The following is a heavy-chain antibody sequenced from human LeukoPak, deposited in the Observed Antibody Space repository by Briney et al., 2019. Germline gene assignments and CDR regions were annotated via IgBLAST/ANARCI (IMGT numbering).Heavy chain of an antibody. Sequence: GGSLRLSCAASGFTFSSYAMSWVRQAPGKGLEWVSAISGSGGSTYYADSVKGRFTISRDNSKNTLYLQMNSLRAEDTAVYYCAKDFGFGELLGNNWFDPWGQGTLVTVSS. CDR2: ISGSGGST. CDR3: AKDFGFGELLGNNWFDP. J-gene: IGHJ5*02. D-gene: IGHD3-10*01. CDR1: GFTFSSYA. V-gene: IGHV3-23*01.